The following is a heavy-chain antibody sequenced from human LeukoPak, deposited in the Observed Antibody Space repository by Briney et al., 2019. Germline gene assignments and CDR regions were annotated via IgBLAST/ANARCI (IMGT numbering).Heavy chain of an antibody. V-gene: IGHV1-2*02. J-gene: IGHJ4*02. CDR3: SREPLDYDILTGYIDY. Sequence: ASVTVSCTASGYTFTGYYMHWVRQAPGQGLEWMGWINPNSSGTNYAQKFQGRVTMTRDTSISTAYMELSRLRSDDTAVYYCSREPLDYDILTGYIDYWGQGTLVTVSS. CDR1: GYTFTGYY. D-gene: IGHD3-9*01. CDR2: INPNSSGT.